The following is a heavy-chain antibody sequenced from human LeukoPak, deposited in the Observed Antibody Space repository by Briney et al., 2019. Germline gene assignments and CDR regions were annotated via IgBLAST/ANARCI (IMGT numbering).Heavy chain of an antibody. Sequence: GGSLRLSCAASGFTFSNYAMSWVRQAPGKGLEWVSAISGSGGSTYYADSVKGRFTISRDNSKNTLYLQMNSLRAEDTAVYYCAKGYFVVVPAAMRAFDIWGQGTMVTVSS. D-gene: IGHD2-2*01. CDR3: AKGYFVVVPAAMRAFDI. V-gene: IGHV3-23*01. J-gene: IGHJ3*02. CDR2: ISGSGGST. CDR1: GFTFSNYA.